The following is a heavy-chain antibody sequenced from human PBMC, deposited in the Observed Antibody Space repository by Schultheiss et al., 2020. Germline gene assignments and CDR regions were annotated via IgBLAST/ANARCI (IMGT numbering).Heavy chain of an antibody. V-gene: IGHV1-8*02. Sequence: SVKVSCKASGYTFTGYYMHWVRQAPGQGLEWMGWINPNSGNTGYAQKFQGRVTMTRNTSISTAYMELSSLRSEDTAVYYCARIPDYDFWSGYYNAYFDYWGQGTLVTVSS. D-gene: IGHD3-3*01. J-gene: IGHJ4*02. CDR1: GYTFTGYY. CDR2: INPNSGNT. CDR3: ARIPDYDFWSGYYNAYFDY.